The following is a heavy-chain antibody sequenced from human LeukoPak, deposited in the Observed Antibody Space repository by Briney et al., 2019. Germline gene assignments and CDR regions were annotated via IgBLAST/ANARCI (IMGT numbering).Heavy chain of an antibody. J-gene: IGHJ2*01. V-gene: IGHV4-39*01. D-gene: IGHD7-27*01. CDR2: MYYSGNT. CDR1: GDSISSRNSY. CDR3: ARRNWGRYWYFDL. Sequence: SETLSLTCSVSGDSISSRNSYWCWIRQSPEKGPEWIGSMYYSGNTYYNPSLRSRVTMSVDTSNNQFSLKLSSVTAADTAVYYCARRNWGRYWYFDLWGRGTLVTVSS.